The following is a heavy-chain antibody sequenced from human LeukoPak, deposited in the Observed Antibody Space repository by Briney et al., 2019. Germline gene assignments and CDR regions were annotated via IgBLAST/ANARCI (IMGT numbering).Heavy chain of an antibody. CDR3: GRGYSYLDY. V-gene: IGHV3-23*01. CDR2: IRGSGDTT. D-gene: IGHD1-26*01. J-gene: IGHJ4*02. CDR1: GFTFSSYA. Sequence: GGSLRLSCAASGFTFSSYAMNWVRQAPGKGLEWVSGIRGSGDTTYYADSVKGRRFTISRDNSKNTLYLQMNSVRAEDTAVYYCGRGYSYLDYWGQGTLVTVSS.